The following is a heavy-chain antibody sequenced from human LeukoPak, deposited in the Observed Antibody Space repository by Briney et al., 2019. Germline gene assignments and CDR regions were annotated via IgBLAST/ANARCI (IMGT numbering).Heavy chain of an antibody. CDR3: AKHKSTSSHYHFDY. J-gene: IGHJ4*02. D-gene: IGHD2-2*01. CDR1: GSTVSSNY. CDR2: IYSGGST. Sequence: PGGSLRLSCAASGSTVSSNYMSWVRQAPGKGLEWVSVIYSGGSTYYADSVKGRFTLSRDNSKNTLYLQMNSLRAEDTAVFYCAKHKSTSSHYHFDYWGQGTLVTVSS. V-gene: IGHV3-53*01.